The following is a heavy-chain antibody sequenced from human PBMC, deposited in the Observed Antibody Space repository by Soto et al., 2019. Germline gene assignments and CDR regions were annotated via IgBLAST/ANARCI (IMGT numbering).Heavy chain of an antibody. D-gene: IGHD5-18*01. CDR3: SPTHLDSYGLGYFQH. CDR2: IYWDDDK. J-gene: IGHJ1*01. V-gene: IGHV2-5*02. CDR1: GFSLSTSGVG. Sequence: QITLKESGPTLVKPTQTLTLTCTFSGFSLSTSGVGVGWIRQPPGKALEWLALIYWDDDKRYSPSLKSRLTIHKDTSQNQVVLTKTNMDPVDKATYYCSPTHLDSYGLGYFQHWGQGTLVTVSS.